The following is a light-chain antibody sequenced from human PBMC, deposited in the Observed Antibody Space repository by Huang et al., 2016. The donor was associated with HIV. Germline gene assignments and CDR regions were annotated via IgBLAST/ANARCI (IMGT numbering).Light chain of an antibody. V-gene: IGKV1-9*01. Sequence: IQLTQSPSSLSASVGDRVTITCRASEGISSYLAWYQQKSGKAPKFLIYAASTLQSGVPSRFSGSGSGTDFTLTISSLQPADFATYYCQQLNDYPWTFGQGTKVEIK. CDR1: EGISSY. CDR3: QQLNDYPWT. J-gene: IGKJ1*01. CDR2: AAS.